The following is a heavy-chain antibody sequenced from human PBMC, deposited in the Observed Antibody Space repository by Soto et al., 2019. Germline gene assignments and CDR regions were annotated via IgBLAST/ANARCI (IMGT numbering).Heavy chain of an antibody. J-gene: IGHJ3*01. D-gene: IGHD1-26*01. CDR1: GFSFSSYG. CDR2: IWYDGSNK. V-gene: IGHV3-33*03. Sequence: RGESLKISCAASGFSFSSYGMHWVHQAPGKGLDWVAVIWYDGSNKYYAESVKGRFTISRDNSKNTLYVQMNSLTVEDTAVYYCARAQYTGSYFDACDVWGQGTMVTVS. CDR3: ARAQYTGSYFDACDV.